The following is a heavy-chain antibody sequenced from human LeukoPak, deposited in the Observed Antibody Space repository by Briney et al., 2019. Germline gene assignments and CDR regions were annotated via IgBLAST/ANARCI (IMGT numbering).Heavy chain of an antibody. CDR2: IYYSGST. Sequence: SETLSLTCTVSGGSISSSSYYWGWIRQPPGKGLEWIGSIYYSGSTYYNPSLKSRVTISVDTSKNQFSLKLSSVTAADTAVYYCARRYCSGGSCQPFDYWGQGTLVTVSS. V-gene: IGHV4-39*01. CDR3: ARRYCSGGSCQPFDY. CDR1: GGSISSSSYY. J-gene: IGHJ4*02. D-gene: IGHD2-15*01.